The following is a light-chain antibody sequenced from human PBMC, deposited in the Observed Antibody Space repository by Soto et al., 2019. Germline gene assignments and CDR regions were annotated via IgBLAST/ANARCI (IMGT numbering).Light chain of an antibody. CDR1: QSVSSSN. V-gene: IGKV3D-15*01. J-gene: IGKJ1*01. Sequence: EIVLTQSPVTLSLSPGERATLSCRASQSVSSSNLAWYQQKPGQAPRLLIHGASTRATGVPARISGSGSGTEFTLTISSLQSEDFAVYYCQQFRNWPWTFGQGTKVDIK. CDR3: QQFRNWPWT. CDR2: GAS.